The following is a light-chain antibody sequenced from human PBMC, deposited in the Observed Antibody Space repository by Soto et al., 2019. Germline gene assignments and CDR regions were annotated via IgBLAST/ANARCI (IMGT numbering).Light chain of an antibody. J-gene: IGKJ1*01. V-gene: IGKV1-27*01. Sequence: DIQMTQSPSSLSASVGDRVTITCRASQGIIDYVAWFQQKPGKAPKLLIYAASTLQSGVPSRFSGSGSGTDFTLTISSLQPEDVPPYYCQKDNTAPQTFGQGNKVGIK. CDR3: QKDNTAPQT. CDR1: QGIIDY. CDR2: AAS.